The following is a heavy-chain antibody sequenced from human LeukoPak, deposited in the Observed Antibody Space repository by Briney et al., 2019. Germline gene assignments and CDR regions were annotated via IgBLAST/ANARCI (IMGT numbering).Heavy chain of an antibody. CDR2: ISSRGSTI. CDR1: GFTFSSYE. V-gene: IGHV3-48*03. CDR3: ARGYGDYDLTYWFDP. D-gene: IGHD4-17*01. Sequence: GGSLRLSCAASGFTFSSYEMNWVRQAPGKGPEWVSYISSRGSTIYYADSVKGRFTISRDNAKNSLYLQMNSLRAEDTAVYYCARGYGDYDLTYWFDPWGQGTLVTVSS. J-gene: IGHJ5*02.